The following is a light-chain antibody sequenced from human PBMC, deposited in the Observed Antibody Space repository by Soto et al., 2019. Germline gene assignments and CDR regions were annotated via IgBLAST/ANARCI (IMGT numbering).Light chain of an antibody. V-gene: IGKV1-39*01. Sequence: IQLTQSPSSLSASVGDRVTVTCRASQSIKIYLNWYQQKPGKAPTLLIYAASSLQSGVPSRFSGGGSRTDFTLTITSLQAEDFATYYCQQSYRSPYTFGQGTKLEI. CDR1: QSIKIY. J-gene: IGKJ2*01. CDR3: QQSYRSPYT. CDR2: AAS.